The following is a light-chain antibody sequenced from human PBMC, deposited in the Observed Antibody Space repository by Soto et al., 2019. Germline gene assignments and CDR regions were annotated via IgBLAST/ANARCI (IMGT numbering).Light chain of an antibody. V-gene: IGKV3-20*01. J-gene: IGKJ1*01. CDR3: QQYGISPRT. Sequence: EIVLTQSPGTLSLSPGARATLSCRASQSFRGNYLAWYQQKPGQAPRLLIYGASSRATGIPDRFSGSGSGTDFTLTISRLEPEDIAVYYCQQYGISPRTFGQGTKVDIK. CDR1: QSFRGNY. CDR2: GAS.